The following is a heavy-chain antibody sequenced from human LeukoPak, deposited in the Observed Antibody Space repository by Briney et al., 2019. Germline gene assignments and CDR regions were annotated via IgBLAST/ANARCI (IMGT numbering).Heavy chain of an antibody. CDR1: GYTFTDYY. D-gene: IGHD2-21*01. Sequence: ASVKVSCKASGYTFTDYYMHWVRQAPGQGLEWMGWINPNSGGTNYAQKFQGRVTMTRDTSISTAYMELSRLRSDDTAVYYCARDREDCGGDCYSGTSYPDYWGQGTLVTVSS. CDR3: ARDREDCGGDCYSGTSYPDY. CDR2: INPNSGGT. V-gene: IGHV1-2*02. J-gene: IGHJ4*02.